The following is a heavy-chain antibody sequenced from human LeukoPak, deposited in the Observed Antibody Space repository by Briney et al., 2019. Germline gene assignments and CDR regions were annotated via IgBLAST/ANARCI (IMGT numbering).Heavy chain of an antibody. CDR3: AKWKYSNSGIDDY. CDR2: LYSYGTT. Sequence: GGSLRLSCAPSGLSVSSNCMSWVRQVPGKGLEWVATLYSYGTTYYADSVKGRFTISRDNSKNMLYLQMNSLRAEDTAVYYCAKWKYSNSGIDDYWGQGTLVTVSS. CDR1: GLSVSSNC. D-gene: IGHD6-6*01. V-gene: IGHV3-53*01. J-gene: IGHJ4*02.